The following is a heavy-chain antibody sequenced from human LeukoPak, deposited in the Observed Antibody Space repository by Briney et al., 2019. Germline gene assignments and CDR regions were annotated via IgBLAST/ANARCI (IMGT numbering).Heavy chain of an antibody. J-gene: IGHJ3*02. CDR3: VASMTTWDTFDI. CDR1: GFTFSSYS. D-gene: IGHD6-19*01. Sequence: GGSLRLSCAASGFTFSSYSMNWVRQAPGKGLEWVSSISSSSSYIYYADSVKGRFSISRDNAESSLYLQMNSLRDGDTAVYYCVASMTTWDTFDIWGQGTMVTVSS. CDR2: ISSSSSYI. V-gene: IGHV3-21*01.